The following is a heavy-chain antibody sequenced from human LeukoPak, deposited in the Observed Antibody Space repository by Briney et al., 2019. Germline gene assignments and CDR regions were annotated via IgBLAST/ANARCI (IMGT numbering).Heavy chain of an antibody. CDR3: ARLGGYYDPPDY. V-gene: IGHV4-39*01. J-gene: IGHJ4*02. D-gene: IGHD3-22*01. Sequence: SETLSLTCTVSGDSICSSSYYWGWIRQPPGKGLEWTGTIHHSGDTYYNPSLKSRVTISVDTSKNQFSLNLSSVTAADTAVYYCARLGGYYDPPDYWGQGTLVTVSS. CDR1: GDSICSSSYY. CDR2: IHHSGDT.